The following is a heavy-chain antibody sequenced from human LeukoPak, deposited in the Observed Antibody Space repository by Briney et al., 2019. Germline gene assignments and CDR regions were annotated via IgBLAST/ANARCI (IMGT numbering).Heavy chain of an antibody. CDR2: INHSGST. D-gene: IGHD6-6*01. Sequence: GSLRLSCAASGFTFSSYAMSWIRQPPGKGLEWIGEINHSGSTNYNPSLKSRVTISVDTSKHQFSLKLSSVTAADTAVYYCARGRVAARPYYYYYYYMDVWGKGTTVTVSS. CDR1: GFTFSSYA. V-gene: IGHV4-34*01. J-gene: IGHJ6*03. CDR3: ARGRVAARPYYYYYYYMDV.